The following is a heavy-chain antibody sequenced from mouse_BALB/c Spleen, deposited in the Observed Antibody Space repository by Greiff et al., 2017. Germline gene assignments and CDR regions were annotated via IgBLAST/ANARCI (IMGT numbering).Heavy chain of an antibody. CDR3: ARERYGSSYWYFDV. D-gene: IGHD1-1*01. V-gene: IGHV2-4-1*01. CDR2: IWSGGST. CDR1: GFSLTSYG. J-gene: IGHJ1*01. Sequence: VQLQQSGPGLVQPSQSLSITCTVSGFSLTSYGVHWVRQSPGKGLEWLGVIWSGGSTDCNAAFISRLSISKDNSKSQVFFKMNSLQADDTAIYYCARERYGSSYWYFDVWGAGTTVTVSS.